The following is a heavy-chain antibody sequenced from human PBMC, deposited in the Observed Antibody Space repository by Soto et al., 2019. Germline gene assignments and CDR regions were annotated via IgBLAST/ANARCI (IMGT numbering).Heavy chain of an antibody. CDR3: ARGYAFDI. V-gene: IGHV6-1*01. CDR2: TYYRSKWSN. J-gene: IGHJ3*02. Sequence: SQTRSLTCAISGDSVSSNSAAWNWIRQSPSRGLEWLGRTYYRSKWSNDYALSVEGRITINPDTSKNQFSLQLNSLTPEDTAVYYCARGYAFDIWGQGTMVTVSS. CDR1: GDSVSSNSAA.